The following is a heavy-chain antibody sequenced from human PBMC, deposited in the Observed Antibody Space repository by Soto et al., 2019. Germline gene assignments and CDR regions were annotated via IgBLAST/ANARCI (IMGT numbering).Heavy chain of an antibody. Sequence: KTSETLSLTCAVYGGSFSGYYWSWIRQPPGKGLEWIGEINHSGGTNYNPSLKSRVTISVDTSKNQFSLKLSSVTAADTAVYYCARGYFDYWGQGTLVTVSS. CDR1: GGSFSGYY. V-gene: IGHV4-34*01. J-gene: IGHJ4*02. CDR2: INHSGGT. CDR3: ARGYFDY.